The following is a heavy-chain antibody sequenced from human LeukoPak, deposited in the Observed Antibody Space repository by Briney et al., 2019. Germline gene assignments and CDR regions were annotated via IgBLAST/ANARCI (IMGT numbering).Heavy chain of an antibody. CDR2: VSGSGGST. CDR3: AKVPQWSSFRFFDY. CDR1: GFTFSIYT. J-gene: IGHJ4*02. Sequence: GGSLRLSCAASGFTFSIYTMTWVRQAPGKGLEWVSAVSGSGGSTYYADSVKGRFTISRDNSKDTLYLQMKSLKADDTAVYYCAKVPQWSSFRFFDYWGQGTLVTVSS. D-gene: IGHD6-13*01. V-gene: IGHV3-23*01.